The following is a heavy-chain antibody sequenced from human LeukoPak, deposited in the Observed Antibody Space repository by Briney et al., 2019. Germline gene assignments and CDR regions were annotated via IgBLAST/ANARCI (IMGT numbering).Heavy chain of an antibody. Sequence: GGSLRLSCAASGFTFSSYAMSWVRQAPGKGLEWVSAISGSGGSTYYADSVKGRFTISRDNSKNTLYLQMNSLRAEDTAVYSCAKDAGETRGTTTVVTPNFDYWGQGTLVTVSS. J-gene: IGHJ4*02. D-gene: IGHD4-23*01. CDR1: GFTFSSYA. CDR3: AKDAGETRGTTTVVTPNFDY. CDR2: ISGSGGST. V-gene: IGHV3-23*01.